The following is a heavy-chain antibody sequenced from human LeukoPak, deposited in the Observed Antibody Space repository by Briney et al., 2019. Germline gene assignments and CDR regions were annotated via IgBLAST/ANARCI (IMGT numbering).Heavy chain of an antibody. D-gene: IGHD5-24*01. CDR2: IYYSGST. J-gene: IGHJ4*02. CDR3: ARRRRDGYNYFDY. Sequence: SETLSLTCTVSGGSISSYYWSWIRQPPGKGLEWIGYIYYSGSTNYNPSLKSRVTISVDTSKNQFSLKLSSVTAADTAVYYFARRRRDGYNYFDYWGQGTLVTVSS. V-gene: IGHV4-59*01. CDR1: GGSISSYY.